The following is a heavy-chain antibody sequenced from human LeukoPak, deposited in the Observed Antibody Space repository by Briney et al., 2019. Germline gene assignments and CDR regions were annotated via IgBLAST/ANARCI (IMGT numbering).Heavy chain of an antibody. CDR2: IKHDGSEI. Sequence: PGGSLRLSCAASGFTFSSYGMSWVRQAPGKGMEWVANIKHDGSEIYYVDSVKGRFTISRDNARNSVYLQMNSLRVDDTAVYYCARDGYRAGMAVWGQGTTVTVSS. D-gene: IGHD1-1*01. CDR3: ARDGYRAGMAV. V-gene: IGHV3-7*05. CDR1: GFTFSSYG. J-gene: IGHJ6*02.